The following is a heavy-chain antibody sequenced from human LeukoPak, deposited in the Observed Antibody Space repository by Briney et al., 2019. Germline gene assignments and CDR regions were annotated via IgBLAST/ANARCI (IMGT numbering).Heavy chain of an antibody. CDR2: IYYSGST. V-gene: IGHV4-39*01. CDR3: ATPGVYCSSTSCYKGGRDY. J-gene: IGHJ4*02. Sequence: SETLSLTRTVSGGSISSSSYYWGWIRQPPGKGLEWIGSIYYSGSTYYNPSLKSRVTISVDTSKNQFSLKLSSVTAADTAVYYCATPGVYCSSTSCYKGGRDYWGQGTLVTVSS. CDR1: GGSISSSSYY. D-gene: IGHD2-2*02.